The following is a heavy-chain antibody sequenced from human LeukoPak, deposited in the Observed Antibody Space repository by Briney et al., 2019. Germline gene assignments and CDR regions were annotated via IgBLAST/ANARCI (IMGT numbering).Heavy chain of an antibody. CDR3: AIRRASFQH. Sequence: GGSLRLSCAASGFTVSSYSMSWVRQARGEGLEWVSYISSSSGTIYYAVSVRGRVTISRDNAKNSLYLKSNSPSGEATAVYYCAIRRASFQHWGHGTLGTVSS. CDR2: ISSSSGTI. V-gene: IGHV3-48*04. J-gene: IGHJ1*01. CDR1: GFTVSSYS. D-gene: IGHD3-10*01.